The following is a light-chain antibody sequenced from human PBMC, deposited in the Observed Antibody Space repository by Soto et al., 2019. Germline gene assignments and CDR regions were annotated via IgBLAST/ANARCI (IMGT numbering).Light chain of an antibody. V-gene: IGKV3-20*01. CDR3: QQYGSGNT. CDR2: GAS. CDR1: QSVSSSY. J-gene: IGKJ2*01. Sequence: EIVLTQSPGTLSLSPGERATLSCRASQSVSSSYLAWYQQKPGQAPRLLIYGASSRATGIPDRFSGSGSGTDFTLTISRLEPEDFAVYYCQQYGSGNTFGQGTKLEIK.